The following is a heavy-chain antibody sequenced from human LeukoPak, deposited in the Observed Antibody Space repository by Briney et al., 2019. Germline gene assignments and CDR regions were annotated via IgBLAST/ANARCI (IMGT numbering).Heavy chain of an antibody. CDR3: ASNVVVTGTGWFDL. CDR2: INHGGSN. D-gene: IGHD2-2*01. J-gene: IGHJ5*02. Sequence: SETLSLTCAVYGGSFSDYYWSWIRQAPGKGLEWIGEINHGGSNNYNPSPKRGVITLVGTSKKHFLLKLSSVTAADTAVYYCASNVVVTGTGWFDLWGQGTLVTVSS. V-gene: IGHV4-34*01. CDR1: GGSFSDYY.